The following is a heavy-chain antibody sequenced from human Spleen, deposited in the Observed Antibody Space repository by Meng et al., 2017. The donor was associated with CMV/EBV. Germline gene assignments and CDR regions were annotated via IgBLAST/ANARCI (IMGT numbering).Heavy chain of an antibody. CDR2: ISANNGNT. CDR1: GYTFSRYG. CDR3: ARYYYGAFSMDV. Sequence: SVKVSCKASGYTFSRYGISWVRQAPGQGLEWMGWISANNGNTKYAQKFQGRVTMSTDTSTSTAYMELRSLRSDDTAVYYCARYYYGAFSMDVWGQGTTVTVSS. J-gene: IGHJ6*02. D-gene: IGHD3-10*01. V-gene: IGHV1-18*01.